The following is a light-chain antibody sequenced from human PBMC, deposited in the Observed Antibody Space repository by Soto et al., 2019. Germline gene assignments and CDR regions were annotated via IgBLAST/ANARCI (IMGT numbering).Light chain of an antibody. V-gene: IGLV2-14*02. J-gene: IGLJ1*01. CDR3: SSYTSSSTRV. CDR1: SSDVGSYTL. CDR2: EAS. Sequence: QSALTQPASVSGSPGQSITISCTGTSSDVGSYTLVSWYQQYPGDAPKLIIFEASRRPSGISNRFSGSKSGNTASLTISGLQAEDEADYYCSSYTSSSTRVFGTGTKVTVL.